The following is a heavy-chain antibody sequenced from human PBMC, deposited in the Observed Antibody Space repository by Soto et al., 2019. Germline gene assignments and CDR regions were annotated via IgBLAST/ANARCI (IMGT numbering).Heavy chain of an antibody. Sequence: LQQQAAAAGLKNSAKPPSPSSVFADYSNNDEKYYWCMSRPPPESVEWIGSIYYRGNAYYNPSLQTRVTISLDKSRSQFSLKLNSVTAADSAVYFCARLEGLATISYYFDFWGPGALVTVSS. CDR1: DYSNNDEKYY. V-gene: IGHV4-39*01. CDR2: IYYRGNA. D-gene: IGHD3-9*01. J-gene: IGHJ4*02. CDR3: ARLEGLATISYYFDF.